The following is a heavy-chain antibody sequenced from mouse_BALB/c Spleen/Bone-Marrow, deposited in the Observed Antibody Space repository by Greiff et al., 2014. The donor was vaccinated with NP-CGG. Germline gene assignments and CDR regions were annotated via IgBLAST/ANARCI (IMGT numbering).Heavy chain of an antibody. D-gene: IGHD3-1*01. CDR1: GFSLTTYG. Sequence: QVQLKQSGPGLVQPSQSLSITCTVSGFSLTTYGVPWVRQSPGKGLEWLGVIWTGGSTDYNAAFISRLTISKDNSKSQVFFEMNSLQANDTAIYDGARNHRGYYFDYWGQGTALTVST. CDR3: ARNHRGYYFDY. J-gene: IGHJ2*01. V-gene: IGHV2-2*02. CDR2: IWTGGST.